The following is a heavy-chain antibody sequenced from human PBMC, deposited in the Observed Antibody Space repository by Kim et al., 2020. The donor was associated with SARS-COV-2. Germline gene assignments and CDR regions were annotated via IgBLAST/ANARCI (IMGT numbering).Heavy chain of an antibody. D-gene: IGHD6-19*01. J-gene: IGHJ4*02. CDR3: ARGAAVADTYYFTS. Sequence: GGSLRLSCAASGFTFSTYAMSWLRQAPGKGLEWVSSIIDTGDATYYADSVRGRFTISRDNSKKTLFLQINSLRGDDTAIYYCARGAAVADTYYFTSWGQGTLVTVSS. CDR1: GFTFSTYA. V-gene: IGHV3-23*01. CDR2: IIDTGDAT.